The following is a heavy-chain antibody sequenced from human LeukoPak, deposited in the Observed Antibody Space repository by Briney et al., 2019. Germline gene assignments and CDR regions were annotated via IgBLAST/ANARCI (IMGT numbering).Heavy chain of an antibody. J-gene: IGHJ3*02. V-gene: IGHV3-48*03. Sequence: GGSLRLSCAASGFTFSSYEMNWVRQAPGKGLEWVSYISSSGSTIYYADSVKGRFTISRDNAKNSLYLQMNSLRAEDTAVYYCARATSLITMIVVVTHAFDIWGQGAMVTVSS. CDR2: ISSSGSTI. D-gene: IGHD3-22*01. CDR1: GFTFSSYE. CDR3: ARATSLITMIVVVTHAFDI.